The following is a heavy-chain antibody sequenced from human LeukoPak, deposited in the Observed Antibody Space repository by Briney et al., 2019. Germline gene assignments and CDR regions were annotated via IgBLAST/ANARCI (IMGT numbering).Heavy chain of an antibody. V-gene: IGHV4-30-4*01. CDR2: IYYSGST. CDR3: ASYDSSGYYTEIDY. D-gene: IGHD3-22*01. CDR1: GGSISSGDYY. Sequence: SETLSLTCTVSGGSISSGDYYWSWIRQPPGKGLEWIVFIYYSGSTYYNPSLKSRVTISVDTSKNQFSLKLSSVTAADTAVYYCASYDSSGYYTEIDYWGQGTLVTVSS. J-gene: IGHJ4*02.